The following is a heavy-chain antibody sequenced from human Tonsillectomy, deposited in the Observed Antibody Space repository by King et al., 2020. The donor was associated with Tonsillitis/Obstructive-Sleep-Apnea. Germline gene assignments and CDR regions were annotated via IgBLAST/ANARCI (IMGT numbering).Heavy chain of an antibody. Sequence: VQLVESGGGLVKPGGSLRLSCAASGFTFSDYTMNWVRQAPGKGLEWVSSISSSSTYMYYADSVKGRFTISRDNAKNSLYLQMNSLRAEDTAVYYWARVQSIIMIVVANPLIDYWGQGALVTVSS. CDR3: ARVQSIIMIVVANPLIDY. J-gene: IGHJ4*02. D-gene: IGHD3-22*01. V-gene: IGHV3-21*01. CDR1: GFTFSDYT. CDR2: ISSSSTYM.